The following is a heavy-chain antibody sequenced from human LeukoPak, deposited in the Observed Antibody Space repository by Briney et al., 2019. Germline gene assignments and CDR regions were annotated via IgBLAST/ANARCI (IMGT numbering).Heavy chain of an antibody. CDR2: IIPILGIA. Sequence: SVKVSCKASGGTFSSYAISWVRQAPGQGLEWMGRIIPILGIADYAQKFQGRVTITADKSTSTAYMELSSLRSEDTAVYYCARAPLWGDFWSGYFFYWGQGTLVTVSS. CDR1: GGTFSSYA. D-gene: IGHD3-3*01. CDR3: ARAPLWGDFWSGYFFY. J-gene: IGHJ4*02. V-gene: IGHV1-69*04.